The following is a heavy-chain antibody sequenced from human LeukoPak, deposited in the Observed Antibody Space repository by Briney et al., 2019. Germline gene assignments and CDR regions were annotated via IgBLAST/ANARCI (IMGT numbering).Heavy chain of an antibody. D-gene: IGHD1-26*01. V-gene: IGHV3-7*01. CDR1: GFTFSSYE. CDR2: IQQDGNEE. Sequence: GGSLRLSCAASGFTFSSYEMNWVRQAPGKGLEWVANIQQDGNEEYYVDSVKGRFTISRDNAKNSLYLQMNSLRVEDTAVYYCASRIVGTPDYFDYWGQGTLVTVSS. J-gene: IGHJ4*02. CDR3: ASRIVGTPDYFDY.